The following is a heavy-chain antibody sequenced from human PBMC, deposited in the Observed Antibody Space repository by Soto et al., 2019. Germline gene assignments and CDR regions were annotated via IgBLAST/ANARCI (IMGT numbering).Heavy chain of an antibody. V-gene: IGHV3-9*01. CDR1: GFNFDEYA. CDR3: AKGYCSSAKCYTYSYMDV. J-gene: IGHJ6*03. D-gene: IGHD2-2*01. Sequence: EVVLVESGGGLVQPGRSLRLSCAASGFNFDEYAMHWVRQGPGKGLEWVSGISWNRGTIVYADSVKGRFTISRDNAKNFLYLEMNSPGAEDTALYYCAKGYCSSAKCYTYSYMDVWCKGTTVTVSS. CDR2: ISWNRGTI.